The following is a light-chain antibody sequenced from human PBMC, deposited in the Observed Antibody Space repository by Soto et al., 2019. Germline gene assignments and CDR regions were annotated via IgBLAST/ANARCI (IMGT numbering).Light chain of an antibody. V-gene: IGLV1-40*01. Sequence: QSVLTQPPSVSGAPGQRVNISCRGTTSNLGAGYGVHWYQQFPGKVPKAVIYDNKNRPSGVPDRFSGSKSGTSASLAITGLQAEDEADYYCQSYEMSDWIFGGGTKLTVL. CDR1: TSNLGAGYG. CDR3: QSYEMSDWI. CDR2: DNK. J-gene: IGLJ2*01.